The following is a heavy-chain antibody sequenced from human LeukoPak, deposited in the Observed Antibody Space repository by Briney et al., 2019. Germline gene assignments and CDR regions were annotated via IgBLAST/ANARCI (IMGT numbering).Heavy chain of an antibody. CDR2: ISGSGGST. V-gene: IGHV3-23*01. CDR1: GFTFSSYA. CDR3: AKAYSYGRWASYYYYYGMDV. J-gene: IGHJ6*02. D-gene: IGHD5-18*01. Sequence: GGSLRLSCAASGFTFSSYAMSWVRQAPGKGLEWVSAISGSGGSTYYADSVKGRFTISRDNSKNTLYPQMNSLRAEDTAVYYCAKAYSYGRWASYYYYYGMDVWGQGTTVTVSS.